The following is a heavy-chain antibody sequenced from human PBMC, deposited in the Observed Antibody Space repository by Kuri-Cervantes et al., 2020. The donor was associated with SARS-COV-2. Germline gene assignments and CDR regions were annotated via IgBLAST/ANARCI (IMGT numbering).Heavy chain of an antibody. CDR2: INPNSGGT. Sequence: ASVKVSCKASGYTFTSYDINWVRQATGQGLEWMGWINPNSGGTNYAQKFQGGVTMTRDTSISTAYMELSRLRSDDTAVYYCARGGIAARLVFDYWGQGTLVTVSS. J-gene: IGHJ4*02. CDR1: GYTFTSYD. D-gene: IGHD6-6*01. V-gene: IGHV1-2*02. CDR3: ARGGIAARLVFDY.